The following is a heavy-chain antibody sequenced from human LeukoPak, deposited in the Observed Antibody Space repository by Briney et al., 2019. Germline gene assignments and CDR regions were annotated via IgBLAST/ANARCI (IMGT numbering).Heavy chain of an antibody. Sequence: GGSLRLSCTASGFTFSSYAMHWVRQAPGKGLGWVSAIKGSGGSKYYVDSVKGRFTISRDNSKNTLYLQMNSLRAEDTAVYYCAKFPLGAGAGRFGWGQGTLVTVSS. J-gene: IGHJ4*02. CDR1: GFTFSSYA. CDR3: AKFPLGAGAGRFG. CDR2: IKGSGGSK. D-gene: IGHD3-10*01. V-gene: IGHV3-23*01.